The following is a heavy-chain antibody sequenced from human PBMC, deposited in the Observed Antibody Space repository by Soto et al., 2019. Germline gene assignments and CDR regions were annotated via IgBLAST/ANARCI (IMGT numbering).Heavy chain of an antibody. CDR2: ISGSGGST. CDR1: GFTFSSYA. V-gene: IGHV3-23*01. J-gene: IGHJ4*02. D-gene: IGHD6-19*01. Sequence: GGSLRLSCAASGFTFSSYAMSWVRQAPGKGLEWVSAISGSGGSTYYADSVKGRFTISRDNSKNTLYLQMNSLRAEDTAVYYCAKAGYSSGWLIYDYWGQGTLVTVSS. CDR3: AKAGYSSGWLIYDY.